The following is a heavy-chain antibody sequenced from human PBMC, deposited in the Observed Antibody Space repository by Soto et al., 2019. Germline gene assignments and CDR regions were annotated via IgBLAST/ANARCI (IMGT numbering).Heavy chain of an antibody. CDR1: GYNFASYW. V-gene: IGHV5-51*01. CDR2: IYPGDSDT. D-gene: IGHD6-19*01. Sequence: GESHKISSKGSGYNFASYWIGWVRQMPGKGLEWMGIIYPGDSDTRYSPSFQGQVTFSADKSISTAYLRWSSLKASDTAIYYCARQGDSSGWYYIWGQGTLVTVSS. CDR3: ARQGDSSGWYYI. J-gene: IGHJ4*02.